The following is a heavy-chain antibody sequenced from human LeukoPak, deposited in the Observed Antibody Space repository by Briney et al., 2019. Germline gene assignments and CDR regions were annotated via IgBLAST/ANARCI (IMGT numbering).Heavy chain of an antibody. CDR2: INWNGGST. D-gene: IGHD3-10*01. Sequence: GGSLRLSCAASGFTFDDYGMSWVRQARGKGLEWVSGINWNGGSTGYADSVKGRFTISRDNAKNSLYLQMNRLRAEDTALYYCARGLWFGGEEDYWGQGTLVTVSS. CDR3: ARGLWFGGEEDY. V-gene: IGHV3-20*04. J-gene: IGHJ4*02. CDR1: GFTFDDYG.